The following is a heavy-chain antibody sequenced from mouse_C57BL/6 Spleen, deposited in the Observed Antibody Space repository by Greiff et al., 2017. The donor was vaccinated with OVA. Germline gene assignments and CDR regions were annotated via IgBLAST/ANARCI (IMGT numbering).Heavy chain of an antibody. D-gene: IGHD2-4*01. CDR1: GYTFTSYG. J-gene: IGHJ2*01. CDR3: ARSTMITTYYFDY. Sequence: QVHVKQSGAELARPGASVKLSCKASGYTFTSYGISWVKQRTGQGLEWIGEIYPRSGNTYYNEKFKGKATLTADKSSSTAYMELRSLTSEDSAVYYCARSTMITTYYFDYWGQGTTLTVSS. V-gene: IGHV1-81*01. CDR2: IYPRSGNT.